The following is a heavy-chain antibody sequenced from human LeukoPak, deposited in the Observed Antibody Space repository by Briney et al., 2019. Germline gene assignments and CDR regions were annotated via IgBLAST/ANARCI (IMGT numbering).Heavy chain of an antibody. D-gene: IGHD6-13*01. CDR1: GFTFSSYG. J-gene: IGHJ4*02. V-gene: IGHV3-30*02. CDR2: IRYDGSNK. Sequence: GGSLRLSCAASGFTFSSYGMHWVRQAPGKGLEWVAFIRYDGSNKYYADCVKGRFTISRDNSKNTLYLQMNSLRAEDTAVYYCAKFGRYSSSWFDYWGQGTLVTVSS. CDR3: AKFGRYSSSWFDY.